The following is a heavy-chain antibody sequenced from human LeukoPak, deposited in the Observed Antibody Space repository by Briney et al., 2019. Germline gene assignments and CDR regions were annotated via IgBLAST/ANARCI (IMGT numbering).Heavy chain of an antibody. V-gene: IGHV3-33*01. J-gene: IGHJ4*02. CDR2: IWHDGSIK. CDR1: GFTFSTYG. D-gene: IGHD5-24*01. Sequence: PGRSLRLSCAASGFTFSTYGMHWVRQAPGKGLEWVAVIWHDGSIKYYADSVKGRFTISRDNSENTLYLQMKSLRAEDTAVYYCARGDGYNFFDYWGQGTLVTVSS. CDR3: ARGDGYNFFDY.